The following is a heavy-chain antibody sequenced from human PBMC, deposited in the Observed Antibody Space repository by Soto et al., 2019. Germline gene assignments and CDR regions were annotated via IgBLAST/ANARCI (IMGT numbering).Heavy chain of an antibody. CDR1: GITFSNAW. D-gene: IGHD2-2*01. CDR2: TKSITDGGTT. CDR3: TTDSADIVVVPATFGMDV. V-gene: IGHV3-15*01. Sequence: GGSLRLSCAASGITFSNAWMTWVRQAPGKGLEWVGRTKSITDGGTTDYAAPVKGRFTISRDDSKDTLYLQMNNLRTEDTAVYHCTTDSADIVVVPATFGMDVWGPGATVTVSS. J-gene: IGHJ6*02.